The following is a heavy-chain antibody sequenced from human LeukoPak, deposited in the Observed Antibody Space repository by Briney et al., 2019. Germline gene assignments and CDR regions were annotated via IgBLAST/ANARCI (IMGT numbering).Heavy chain of an antibody. CDR3: ARLRFLEWLLYGKGYYFDY. D-gene: IGHD3-3*01. V-gene: IGHV4-34*01. CDR1: GGSFSGYY. CDR2: INHSGST. J-gene: IGHJ4*02. Sequence: SETLSLTCAVYGGSFSGYYWSWLRQPPGKGLEWIGEINHSGSTNYNPSLKSRVTISVDTSKNQFSLKLSSVTAADTAVYYCARLRFLEWLLYGKGYYFDYWGQGTLVTVSS.